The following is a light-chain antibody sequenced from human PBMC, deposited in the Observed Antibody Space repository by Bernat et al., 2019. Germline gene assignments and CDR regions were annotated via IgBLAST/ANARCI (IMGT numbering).Light chain of an antibody. Sequence: QSVLTQPPSVSGAPGQRVTISCTGSSSNIGAGYDVHWYQQLPGTAPKLLIYGNSNRPSGVPYRFSGSKSGTSASLAITGLQAEDEADYSCRAYDSSLSVLFGGGTKLTVL. CDR2: GNS. CDR1: SSNIGAGYD. CDR3: RAYDSSLSVL. V-gene: IGLV1-40*01. J-gene: IGLJ2*01.